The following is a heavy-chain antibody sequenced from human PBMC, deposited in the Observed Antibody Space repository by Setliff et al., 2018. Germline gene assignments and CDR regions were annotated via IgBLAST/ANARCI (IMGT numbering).Heavy chain of an antibody. CDR2: MNPNSGNT. J-gene: IGHJ4*02. CDR1: GYTFTSYD. D-gene: IGHD5-18*01. CDR3: AAIGLDTALITGVLFDF. V-gene: IGHV1-8*02. Sequence: ASVKVSCKASGYTFTSYDINWVRQATGQGLEWMGWMNPNSGNTGYAQKFQGRVTMTRNTSISTAYMELSSLRSEDTAVYYCAAIGLDTALITGVLFDFWGQGTLVTVS.